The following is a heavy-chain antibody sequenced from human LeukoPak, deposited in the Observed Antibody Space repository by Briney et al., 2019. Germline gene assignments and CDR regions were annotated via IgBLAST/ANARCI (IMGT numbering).Heavy chain of an antibody. V-gene: IGHV1-46*01. Sequence: ASVKVSCKASGYTFTSYYMHWVRQAPGQGLEWMGIINPSGCSTSYAQKFQGRVTMTRDMSTSTVYMELSSLRSEDTAVYYCARESRNRWLQFRISYYFDYWGQGTLVTVSS. J-gene: IGHJ4*02. CDR2: INPSGCST. CDR1: GYTFTSYY. CDR3: ARESRNRWLQFRISYYFDY. D-gene: IGHD5-24*01.